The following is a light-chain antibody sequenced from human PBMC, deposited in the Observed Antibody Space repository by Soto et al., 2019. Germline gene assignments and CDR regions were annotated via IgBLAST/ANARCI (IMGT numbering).Light chain of an antibody. CDR3: QQSHATPRT. Sequence: IQMTQSPSSLSASVGDTVTITCRASQNISTYLNWYQQKVGEGPNLLIFAVFNLQSGVPSRFAGSGSGRDFTLTLTSLQPEDVATYYCQQSHATPRTFGQGTKVEVK. CDR1: QNISTY. CDR2: AVF. J-gene: IGKJ1*01. V-gene: IGKV1-39*01.